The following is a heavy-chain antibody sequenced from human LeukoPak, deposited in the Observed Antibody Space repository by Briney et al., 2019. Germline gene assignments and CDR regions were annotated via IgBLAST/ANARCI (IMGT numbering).Heavy chain of an antibody. CDR1: GGSISSYY. V-gene: IGHV4-59*01. Sequence: SETLSLTCTVSGGSISSYYWSWIRQPPGKGLEWIGYIYYSGSTNYNPSLKSRVTISVDTSKNQFSLKLSSVTAADTAVYYCARVGGGNSGFRYYYYYMDVWGKGTTVTVSS. CDR3: ARVGGGNSGFRYYYYYMDV. D-gene: IGHD4-23*01. J-gene: IGHJ6*03. CDR2: IYYSGST.